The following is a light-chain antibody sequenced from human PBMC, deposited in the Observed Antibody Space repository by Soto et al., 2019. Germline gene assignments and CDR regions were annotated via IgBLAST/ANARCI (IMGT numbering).Light chain of an antibody. CDR2: DVS. J-gene: IGLJ2*01. Sequence: QSALTQPRSVSGSPGQSVTISCTGTSSDPGGYNYVSWYQQHPGKAPKLMIYDVSKRPSGVPDRFSDSKSGNTASLTISGLQAEDEADYHCCSYAGSYTLVFGGGTKLTVL. CDR1: SSDPGGYNY. CDR3: CSYAGSYTLV. V-gene: IGLV2-11*01.